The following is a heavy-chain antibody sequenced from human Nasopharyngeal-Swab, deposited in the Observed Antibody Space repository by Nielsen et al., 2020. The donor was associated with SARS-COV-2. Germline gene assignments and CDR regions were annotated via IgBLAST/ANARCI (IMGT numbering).Heavy chain of an antibody. Sequence: GGSLRLSCVASRFTFSRWPMHWVRQAPGKGLEWVAVISYDGSNKYYADSVKGRFTISRDNSKNTLYLQMNSLRAEDTAVYYCARDPDVDIVATDAFDIWGQGTMVTVS. J-gene: IGHJ3*02. CDR1: RFTFSRWP. D-gene: IGHD5-12*01. CDR2: ISYDGSNK. V-gene: IGHV3-30-3*01. CDR3: ARDPDVDIVATDAFDI.